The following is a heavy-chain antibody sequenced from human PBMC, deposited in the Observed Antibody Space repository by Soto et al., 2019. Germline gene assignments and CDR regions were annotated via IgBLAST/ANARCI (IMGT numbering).Heavy chain of an antibody. Sequence: ASVKVSCKASGYTFTSYGISWVRQAPGQGLEWMGWISAYNGNTNYAQKLQGRVTMTTDTSTSTAYMELRSLRSDDTAVYYCARVAPGRRYYGSGSYQGFDYWGQGTLVTVSS. D-gene: IGHD3-10*01. V-gene: IGHV1-18*01. CDR1: GYTFTSYG. J-gene: IGHJ4*02. CDR2: ISAYNGNT. CDR3: ARVAPGRRYYGSGSYQGFDY.